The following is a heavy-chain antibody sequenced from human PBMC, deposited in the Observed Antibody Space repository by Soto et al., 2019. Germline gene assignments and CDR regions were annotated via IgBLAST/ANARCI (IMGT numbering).Heavy chain of an antibody. D-gene: IGHD3-22*01. CDR1: GFTFSSYG. CDR2: ISYDGSNK. Sequence: PGGSLRLSCAASGFTFSSYGMHWVRQAPGKGLERVAVISYDGSNKYYADSVKGRFTISRDNSKNTLYLQMNSLRAEDTAVYYYAKPLTMIVVVIPAPIDYWGQGTLVTVPS. CDR3: AKPLTMIVVVIPAPIDY. V-gene: IGHV3-30*18. J-gene: IGHJ4*02.